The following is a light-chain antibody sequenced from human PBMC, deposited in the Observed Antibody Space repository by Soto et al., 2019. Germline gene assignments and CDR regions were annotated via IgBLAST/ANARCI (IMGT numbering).Light chain of an antibody. CDR3: QQYDSLPWT. CDR2: DAS. V-gene: IGKV1-33*01. CDR1: QDISNY. Sequence: DVQMTQSPSSLSASVRDRVTITCQASQDISNYLNWYQQKPGKAPKLLIYDASNLETGVPSRFSGSRSGTDFTFTISSLQPEDIATYYCQQYDSLPWTFGQGTKVEIK. J-gene: IGKJ1*01.